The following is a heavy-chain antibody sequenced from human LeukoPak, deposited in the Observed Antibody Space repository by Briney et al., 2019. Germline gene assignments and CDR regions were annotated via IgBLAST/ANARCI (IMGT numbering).Heavy chain of an antibody. CDR3: ASGGMRGATRLLFVY. D-gene: IGHD6-6*01. Sequence: SETLSLTCTVSGGSISSDYWSWLRQPPGKGLEWIGYIYHTGSTKYNPSLKSRVTISIDTSKNQFSLKLNSVTAADTAVYYCASGGMRGATRLLFVYWGQGTLVTVSS. V-gene: IGHV4-59*12. J-gene: IGHJ4*02. CDR1: GGSISSDY. CDR2: IYHTGST.